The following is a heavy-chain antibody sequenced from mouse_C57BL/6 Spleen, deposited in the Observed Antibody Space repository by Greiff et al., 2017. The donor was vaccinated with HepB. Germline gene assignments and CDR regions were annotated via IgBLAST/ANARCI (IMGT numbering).Heavy chain of an antibody. D-gene: IGHD1-1*01. CDR3: ACYYGSSYVDYLVY. CDR2: INPRTGRP. V-gene: IGHV1-78*01. CDR1: GYTFTGYC. J-gene: IGHJ2*01. Sequence: VQLQQSEAELVKPGASVKLSCKASGYTFTGYCIHWVKQRPVQGLEWIGYINPRTGRPKYNEKFKGKATLTVDKSSSTAYMQLSSLTCEDSAVYFCACYYGSSYVDYLVYWGEGSTLTVSS.